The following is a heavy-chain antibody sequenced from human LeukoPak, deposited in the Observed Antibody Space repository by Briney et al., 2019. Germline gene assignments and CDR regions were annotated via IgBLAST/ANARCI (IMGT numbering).Heavy chain of an antibody. CDR2: IYYSGST. Sequence: KSSETLSLTCTVSGGSISSGDYYWSWSRQPPGKGLEWIGYIYYSGSTYYNPSLKSRVTISVDTSKNQFSLKLSSVTAADTAVYYCARARLGSSIDYWGQGTLVTVSS. D-gene: IGHD3-16*01. J-gene: IGHJ4*02. V-gene: IGHV4-30-4*08. CDR3: ARARLGSSIDY. CDR1: GGSISSGDYY.